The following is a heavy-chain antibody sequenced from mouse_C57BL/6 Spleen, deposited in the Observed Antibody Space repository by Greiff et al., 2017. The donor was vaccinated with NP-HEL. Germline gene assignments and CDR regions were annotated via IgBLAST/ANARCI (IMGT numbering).Heavy chain of an antibody. CDR1: GYTFTDYY. Sequence: QVQLKQSGAELVRPGASVKLSCKASGYTFTDYYINWVKQRPGQGLEWIARIYPGSGNTYYNEKFKGKATLTAEKSSSTAYMQLSSLTSEDSAVYFCARVYYYGSSPLAMDYWGQGTSVTVSS. CDR2: IYPGSGNT. J-gene: IGHJ4*01. D-gene: IGHD1-1*01. CDR3: ARVYYYGSSPLAMDY. V-gene: IGHV1-76*01.